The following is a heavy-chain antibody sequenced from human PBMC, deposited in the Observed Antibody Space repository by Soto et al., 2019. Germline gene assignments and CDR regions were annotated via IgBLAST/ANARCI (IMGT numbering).Heavy chain of an antibody. D-gene: IGHD2-2*03. CDR3: ARVGIVVVLSSLGFDP. V-gene: IGHV1-18*01. Sequence: ASVKVSCKASGYTFTSYGISWARQAPGQGLEWMGWISAYNGNTNYAQKLQGRVTMTTDTSTSTAYMELRSLRSDDTAVYYCARVGIVVVLSSLGFDPWGQGTLVTVSS. CDR1: GYTFTSYG. J-gene: IGHJ5*02. CDR2: ISAYNGNT.